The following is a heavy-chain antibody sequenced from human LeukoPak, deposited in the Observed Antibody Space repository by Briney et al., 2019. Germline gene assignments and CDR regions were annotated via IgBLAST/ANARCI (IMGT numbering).Heavy chain of an antibody. D-gene: IGHD3-22*01. CDR3: ARGPETAVDYDSSGSIDY. CDR2: INHSGST. CDR1: GGSFSGYY. Sequence: SETLSLTCAVYGGSFSGYYWSWIRQPPGKGLEWIGEINHSGSTNYNPSLKSRVTITVDTSKNQFSLKLSSVTAADTAVYYCARGPETAVDYDSSGSIDYWGQGTLVTVSS. V-gene: IGHV4-34*01. J-gene: IGHJ4*02.